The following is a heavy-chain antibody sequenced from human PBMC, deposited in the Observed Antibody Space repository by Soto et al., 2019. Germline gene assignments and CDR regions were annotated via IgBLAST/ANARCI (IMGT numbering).Heavy chain of an antibody. V-gene: IGHV1-3*01. D-gene: IGHD6-13*01. CDR3: VRRHVSATGIDWLDP. Sequence: ASVKVSCKASGYTFTSYGIHWVRQAPGQRLEWMGWINAANGDTKYSPKFQGRVTITRDTSAGTAYMELSSLRSEDTAVYYCVRRHVSATGIDWLDPWGQGTLVTVYS. CDR1: GYTFTSYG. CDR2: INAANGDT. J-gene: IGHJ5*02.